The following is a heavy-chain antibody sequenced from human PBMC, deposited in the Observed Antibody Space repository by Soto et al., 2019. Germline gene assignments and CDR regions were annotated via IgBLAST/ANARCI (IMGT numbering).Heavy chain of an antibody. CDR1: GYTFTSYG. V-gene: IGHV1-18*01. CDR2: ISAYNGNT. CDR3: ARTRGIAAAGGMAV. J-gene: IGHJ6*02. Sequence: ASVKVSCKASGYTFTSYGISWVRQAPGQGLEWMGWISAYNGNTNYAQKLQGRVTMTTDTSTSTAYMELSSLRSEDTAVYYCARTRGIAAAGGMAVWGQGTTVTVSS. D-gene: IGHD6-13*01.